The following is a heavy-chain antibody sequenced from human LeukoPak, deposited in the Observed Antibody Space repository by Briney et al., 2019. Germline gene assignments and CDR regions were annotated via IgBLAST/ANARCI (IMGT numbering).Heavy chain of an antibody. J-gene: IGHJ5*02. CDR2: INHSGST. CDR1: SGSFSGYY. CDR3: ARGGGYNWNYRCLFDP. V-gene: IGHV4-34*01. D-gene: IGHD1-7*01. Sequence: SETLSLTCAVYSGSFSGYYWSWIRQPPGKGLEWIGEINHSGSTKYNPSLKSRVTISADTSKNQFSLNLVSVTAADTALYYCARGGGYNWNYRCLFDPWGQGTLVTVPS.